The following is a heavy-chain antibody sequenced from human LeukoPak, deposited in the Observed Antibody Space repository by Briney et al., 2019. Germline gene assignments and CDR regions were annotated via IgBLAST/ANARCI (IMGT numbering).Heavy chain of an antibody. CDR3: AKDRTIFGVVIDY. D-gene: IGHD3-3*01. J-gene: IGHJ4*02. CDR2: TSGNGAKT. Sequence: GGSLRLSCAASGFIFSSYALSWVRQAPGKGLEWVSATSGNGAKTYYADSVKGRFTISRDNSKNTLYLQMNSLRAEDTAVYYCAKDRTIFGVVIDYWGQGTLVTVSS. V-gene: IGHV3-23*01. CDR1: GFIFSSYA.